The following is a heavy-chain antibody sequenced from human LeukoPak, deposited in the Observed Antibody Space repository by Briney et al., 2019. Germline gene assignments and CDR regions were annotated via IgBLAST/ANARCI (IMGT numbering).Heavy chain of an antibody. V-gene: IGHV3-23*01. CDR3: VKNFWSDKYYYYYMDV. D-gene: IGHD3-3*01. J-gene: IGHJ6*03. Sequence: PGGSLRLSCAASGFSFSNYAMSWVRQAPGKGLEWVSGIIRGGSTYYADSAKGRFTISRDNSKNTLYLQMNSLRAEDTAVYYCVKNFWSDKYYYYYMDVWGKGTTVTVSS. CDR1: GFSFSNYA. CDR2: IIRGGST.